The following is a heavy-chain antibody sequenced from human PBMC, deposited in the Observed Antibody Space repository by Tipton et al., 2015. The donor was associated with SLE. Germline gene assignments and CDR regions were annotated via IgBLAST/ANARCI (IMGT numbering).Heavy chain of an antibody. CDR3: ALLLRDWFDP. CDR1: GGSISSYY. V-gene: IGHV4-4*07. CDR2: IYTNENT. J-gene: IGHJ5*02. Sequence: TLSLTCTVSGGSISSYYWSWIRQPAGGGLEWIGRIYTNENTNYNPSRKSRVSTSVDTSKNQFSLKLSSVTAADTAVYYCALLLRDWFDPWGQGTLVTVSS. D-gene: IGHD3-10*01.